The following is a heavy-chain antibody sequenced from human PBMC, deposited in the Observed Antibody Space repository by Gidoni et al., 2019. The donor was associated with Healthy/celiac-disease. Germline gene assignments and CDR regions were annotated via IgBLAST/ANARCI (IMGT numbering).Heavy chain of an antibody. J-gene: IGHJ5*02. CDR3: ARARHRYSSSWYRFDP. D-gene: IGHD6-13*01. Sequence: EVQLVESGGGLVQPGGSLRLSCAASGFTFSSSEMNWVRQAPGKGLEWVSYISSSGSTIYYADSVKGRFTISRDNAKNSLYLQMNSLRAEDTAVYYCARARHRYSSSWYRFDPWGQGTLVTVSS. CDR2: ISSSGSTI. CDR1: GFTFSSSE. V-gene: IGHV3-48*03.